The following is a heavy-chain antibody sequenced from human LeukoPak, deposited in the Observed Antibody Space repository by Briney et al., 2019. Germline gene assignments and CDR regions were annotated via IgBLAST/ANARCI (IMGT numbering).Heavy chain of an antibody. CDR3: ARTSGDSSDPYFDY. J-gene: IGHJ4*02. CDR1: GFTFSDYY. Sequence: SGGSLRLSCAASGFTFSDYYMSWIRQAPGKGLEWVSYISSSGSTIYYADSVKGRFTISRDNAKNSLYLQMNSLRAEDTAVYYCARTSGDSSDPYFDYWGQGTLVTVSS. D-gene: IGHD6-25*01. V-gene: IGHV3-11*01. CDR2: ISSSGSTI.